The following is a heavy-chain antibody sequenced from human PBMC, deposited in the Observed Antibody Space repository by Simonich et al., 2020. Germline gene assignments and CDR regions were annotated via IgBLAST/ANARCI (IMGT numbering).Heavy chain of an antibody. D-gene: IGHD1-1*01. CDR2: LSSSSSYI. Sequence: EVQLVESGGGLVKPGGSLRLSCAASGFTFSSYSMNWVRQAPGKGLEVVLSLSSSSSYIYYADSVKGRFTISRDNAKNSLYLQMNSLRAEDTAVYYCARANERDYWGQGTLVTVSS. CDR3: ARANERDY. V-gene: IGHV3-21*01. CDR1: GFTFSSYS. J-gene: IGHJ4*02.